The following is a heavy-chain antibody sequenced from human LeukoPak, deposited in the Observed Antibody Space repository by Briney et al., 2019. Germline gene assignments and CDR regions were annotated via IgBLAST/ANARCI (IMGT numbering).Heavy chain of an antibody. CDR3: AGHLGWFDY. D-gene: IGHD4-23*01. CDR1: GGSFSGYY. J-gene: IGHJ4*02. Sequence: SETLSLTCAVYGGSFSGYYWSWIRQPPGKGLEWIGEINHSGSTNYKPSLKSRVTISVDTSKNQFSLKLSSVTAADTAVYHCAGHLGWFDYWGQGTLVTVSS. CDR2: INHSGST. V-gene: IGHV4-34*01.